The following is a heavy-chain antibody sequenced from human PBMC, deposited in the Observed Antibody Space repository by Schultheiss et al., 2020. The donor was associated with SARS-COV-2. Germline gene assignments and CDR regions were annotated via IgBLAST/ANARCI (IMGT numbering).Heavy chain of an antibody. CDR2: INHSGST. V-gene: IGHV4-34*01. CDR1: GGSFSGYY. Sequence: SQTLSLTCAVYGGSFSGYYWSWIRQPPGKGLEWIGEINHSGSTNYNPSLKSRVTISVDKSKNQFSLKLSSVTAADTAVYYCARHDPISSSWPYWGQGTLVTVSS. J-gene: IGHJ4*02. CDR3: ARHDPISSSWPY. D-gene: IGHD6-13*01.